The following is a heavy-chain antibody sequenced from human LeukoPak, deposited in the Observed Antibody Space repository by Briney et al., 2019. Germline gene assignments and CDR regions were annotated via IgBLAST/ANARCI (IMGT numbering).Heavy chain of an antibody. CDR3: ASPYYYDSYFDY. J-gene: IGHJ4*02. CDR1: GFTFSSYG. V-gene: IGHV3-30*02. CDR2: IRYDGSSK. Sequence: PGGSLRLSCAASGFTFSSYGMHWVRQAPGKGLEWVAFIRYDGSSKYYADSVKGRFTISRDNSKNTLYLQMNSLRAEDTAVYYCASPYYYDSYFDYWGQGTLVTVSS. D-gene: IGHD3-22*01.